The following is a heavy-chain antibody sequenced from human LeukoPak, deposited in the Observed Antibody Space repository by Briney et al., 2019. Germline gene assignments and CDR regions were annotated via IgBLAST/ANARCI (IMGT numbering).Heavy chain of an antibody. Sequence: SETLSLTCTVSGGSISSYYWSWIRQPPGKGLEWIGYIYYSGSPNYNPSLKSRVTISVDMSKIQCSLKLNSVTAADTAVYYCASLIFSSSWYFYWGQGTLVTVSS. J-gene: IGHJ4*02. CDR2: IYYSGSP. D-gene: IGHD6-13*01. CDR1: GGSISSYY. CDR3: ASLIFSSSWYFY. V-gene: IGHV4-59*01.